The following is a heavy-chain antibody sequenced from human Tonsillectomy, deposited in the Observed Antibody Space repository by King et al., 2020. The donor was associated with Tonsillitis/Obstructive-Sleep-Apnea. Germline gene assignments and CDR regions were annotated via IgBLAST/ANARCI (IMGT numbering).Heavy chain of an antibody. CDR3: ARDSIAATGSYYFDS. CDR1: GFTVSSIY. J-gene: IGHJ4*02. Sequence: VQLVESGGGLVQPGGSLRLSCAASGFTVSSIYMSWVRQAPGKGLEWVSVVYNGGSTNYAVSVKCRFTNSRDNSKNTLYLQMNSLRVEDTAVYFCARDSIAATGSYYFDSWGQGTLVTVSS. CDR2: VYNGGST. D-gene: IGHD6-13*01. V-gene: IGHV3-66*01.